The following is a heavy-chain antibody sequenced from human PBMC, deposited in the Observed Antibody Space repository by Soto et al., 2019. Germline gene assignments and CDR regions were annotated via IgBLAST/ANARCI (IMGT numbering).Heavy chain of an antibody. CDR2: VYYSGSA. J-gene: IGHJ4*02. CDR3: ARRPLVRGIIPYYFDY. D-gene: IGHD3-10*01. V-gene: IGHV4-39*02. Sequence: QLQLLESGPGLVKPSETLSLTCTVSGGSVSNNSYYWGWIRQPPGQRLEWIGSVYYSGSAYYNPSLKSRPTISVDTSMNLFSLKLSSVTAADTAIYYCARRPLVRGIIPYYFDYWGQGTLVTVSS. CDR1: GGSVSNNSYY.